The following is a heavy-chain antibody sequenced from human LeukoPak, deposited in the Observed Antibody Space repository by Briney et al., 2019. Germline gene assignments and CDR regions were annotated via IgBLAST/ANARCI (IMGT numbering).Heavy chain of an antibody. CDR3: ARDRHLYYFDY. J-gene: IGHJ4*02. Sequence: PGGSLRLSCAASGFTFSSYWMSWVRQAPGKGLEWVANIKQDGSEKYYVDSVKGRFTISRDNAKNSLYLQLNSLRAEDTAVYYCARDRHLYYFDYWGQGTLVTVSS. CDR2: IKQDGSEK. CDR1: GFTFSSYW. V-gene: IGHV3-7*01.